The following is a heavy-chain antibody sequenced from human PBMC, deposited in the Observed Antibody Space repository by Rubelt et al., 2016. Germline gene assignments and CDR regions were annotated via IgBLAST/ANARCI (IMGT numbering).Heavy chain of an antibody. Sequence: QVQLVQSGSELKKPGASVKVSCKASGYTFTSYYMHWVRQAPGQGLEWMGIINPSGGSTSYAQKFQGRVTMTTDTSTSTAYMELRSLRSDDTAVYYCVGGEPADYWGQGTLVTVSS. CDR2: INPSGGST. CDR3: VGGEPADY. CDR1: GYTFTSYY. D-gene: IGHD3-10*01. V-gene: IGHV1-46*01. J-gene: IGHJ4*02.